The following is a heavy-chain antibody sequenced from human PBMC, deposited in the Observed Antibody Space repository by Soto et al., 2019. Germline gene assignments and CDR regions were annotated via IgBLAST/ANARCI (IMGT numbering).Heavy chain of an antibody. V-gene: IGHV4-59*01. CDR3: AREIKGLLLGHFDY. CDR2: IYYSGST. J-gene: IGHJ4*02. Sequence: SETLSLTCTVSGGSISSYYWSWIRQPPGKGLEWIGYIYYSGSTNYNPSLKSRVTISVDTSKNQFSLKLSSVTAADTAVYYCAREIKGLLLGHFDYWGQGTLVTVSS. D-gene: IGHD2-15*01. CDR1: GGSISSYY.